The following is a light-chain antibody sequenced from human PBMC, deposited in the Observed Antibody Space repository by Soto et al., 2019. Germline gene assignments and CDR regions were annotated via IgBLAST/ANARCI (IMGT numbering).Light chain of an antibody. CDR2: EGS. V-gene: IGLV2-23*01. CDR3: CSYAGSSTLV. CDR1: SRDVGRYNL. Sequence: QSALTQPASVSGSPGQSITISCTGTSRDVGRYNLVSWYQHHPVKAPKLMIYEGSKRPSGVSNRFSGSKSGNTASLTISGLQAEHEADYYCCSYAGSSTLVSGGGTKLTVL. J-gene: IGLJ2*01.